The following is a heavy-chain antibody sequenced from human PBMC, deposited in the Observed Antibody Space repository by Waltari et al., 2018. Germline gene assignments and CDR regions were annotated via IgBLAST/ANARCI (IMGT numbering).Heavy chain of an antibody. Sequence: QVQLVQSGAEVKKPGASVKISCKTSEYTFTSSYIHWVRQAPGQGIEWMGIINPSGGSTSYAQKFQGRVTMTRDTSTSTVYMGLSSLRSEDTAVYYCALDTGALWMDVWGQGTTVTVSS. J-gene: IGHJ6*02. CDR1: EYTFTSSY. CDR3: ALDTGALWMDV. CDR2: INPSGGST. D-gene: IGHD2-21*01. V-gene: IGHV1-46*01.